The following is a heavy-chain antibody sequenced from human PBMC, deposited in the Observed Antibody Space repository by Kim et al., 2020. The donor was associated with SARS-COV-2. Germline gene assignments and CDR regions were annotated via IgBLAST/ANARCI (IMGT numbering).Heavy chain of an antibody. CDR1: GGSISSSSYY. Sequence: SETLSLTCTVSGGSISSSSYYWGWIRQPPGKGLEWIGSIYYSGSTYYNPSLKSRVTISVDTSKNQFSLKLSSVTAADTAVYYCARTDYYGSGSYQAFDIWGQGTMVTVSS. D-gene: IGHD3-10*01. V-gene: IGHV4-39*01. CDR3: ARTDYYGSGSYQAFDI. J-gene: IGHJ3*02. CDR2: IYYSGST.